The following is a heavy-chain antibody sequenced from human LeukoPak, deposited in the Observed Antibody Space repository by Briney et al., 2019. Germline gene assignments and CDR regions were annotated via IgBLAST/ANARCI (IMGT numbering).Heavy chain of an antibody. CDR2: IRYDGSNK. Sequence: PGGSPRLSCAASGFTFSSYGMHWVRQAPGRGLEWVAFIRYDGSNKYYADSVKGRFTISRDNSKNTLCLQMNSLRAEDTAVYYCAKVGKHYYYMDVWGKGTTVTVSS. V-gene: IGHV3-30*02. J-gene: IGHJ6*03. CDR3: AKVGKHYYYMDV. D-gene: IGHD3-10*01. CDR1: GFTFSSYG.